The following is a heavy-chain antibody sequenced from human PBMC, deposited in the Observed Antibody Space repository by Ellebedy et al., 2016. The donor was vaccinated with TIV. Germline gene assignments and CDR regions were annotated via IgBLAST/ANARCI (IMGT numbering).Heavy chain of an antibody. J-gene: IGHJ4*02. CDR3: ARPYTSGWRGGGDF. Sequence: PGGSLRLSCNGSGYSFDSYWIGWVRQMPGKGLEWMGVIYHGDSDTRYSPSFPGQVTISVDKSIGTAYLQWSSLKASDTAFYYFARPYTSGWRGGGDFWGQGTLVIVSS. CDR1: GYSFDSYW. CDR2: IYHGDSDT. D-gene: IGHD6-19*01. V-gene: IGHV5-51*01.